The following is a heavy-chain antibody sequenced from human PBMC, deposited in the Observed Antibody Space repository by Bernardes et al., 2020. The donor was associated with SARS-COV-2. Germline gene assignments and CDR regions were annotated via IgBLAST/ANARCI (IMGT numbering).Heavy chain of an antibody. D-gene: IGHD3-3*01. CDR1: GFTFSSYW. V-gene: IGHV3-74*01. CDR2: INSDGSST. CDR3: YTIFGVVIYGGMDV. Sequence: GSLRLSCAASGFTFSSYWMHWVRQAPGKGLVWVSRINSDGSSTSYADSVKGRFTISRDNAKNTLYLQMNSLRAEDTAVYYCYTIFGVVIYGGMDVWGQGTTVTVSS. J-gene: IGHJ6*02.